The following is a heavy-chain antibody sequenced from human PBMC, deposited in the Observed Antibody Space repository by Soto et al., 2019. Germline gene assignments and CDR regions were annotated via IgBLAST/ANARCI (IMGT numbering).Heavy chain of an antibody. V-gene: IGHV4-4*07. Sequence: SATLSLTCTVSGGSISGYYRSWKTQPAGKGLAWIGRIYTSGSTNYNPSLKSRVTMSVDTSKNQSSLKLSSVTAADTAVYYCARELGSYCSSTSCSYYYYYGMDVWGQGTTVT. CDR2: IYTSGST. CDR1: GGSISGYY. CDR3: ARELGSYCSSTSCSYYYYYGMDV. J-gene: IGHJ6*02. D-gene: IGHD2-2*01.